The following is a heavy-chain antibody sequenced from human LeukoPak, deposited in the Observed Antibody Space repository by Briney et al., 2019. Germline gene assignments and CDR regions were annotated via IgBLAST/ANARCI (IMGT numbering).Heavy chain of an antibody. CDR1: GFTFSSYW. CDR3: ARFRPPDAFDL. J-gene: IGHJ3*01. CDR2: INSDGSST. V-gene: IGHV3-74*01. Sequence: GGSLRLSCAASGFTFSSYWMYWVRQAPGKGLVCVSRINSDGSSTSYADSVKGRFTISRDNAKNTLYLQMNSLRAEDTAVYYCARFRPPDAFDLWGQGTMVTVSS.